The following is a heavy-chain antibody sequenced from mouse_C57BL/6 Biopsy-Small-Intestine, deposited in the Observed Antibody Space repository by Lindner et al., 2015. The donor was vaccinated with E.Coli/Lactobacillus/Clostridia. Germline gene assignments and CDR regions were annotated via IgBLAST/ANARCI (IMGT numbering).Heavy chain of an antibody. CDR2: IYPRDGST. CDR1: GYTFTSYD. Sequence: VQLQESGPELVKPGASVKLSCKASGYTFTSYDINWVKQRPGQGLEWIGWIYPRDGSTKDNEKFKGKATLTVDTSSSTAYMELHSLTSEDSAVYFCARRGYYGSSYVGFAYWGQGTLVTVSA. J-gene: IGHJ3*01. D-gene: IGHD1-1*01. V-gene: IGHV1-85*01. CDR3: ARRGYYGSSYVGFAY.